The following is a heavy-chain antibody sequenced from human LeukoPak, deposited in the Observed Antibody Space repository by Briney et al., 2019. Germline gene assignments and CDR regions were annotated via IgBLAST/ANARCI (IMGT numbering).Heavy chain of an antibody. V-gene: IGHV4-39*07. CDR1: GGSIISSNHY. CDR3: ARDHCSGGSCSSLDP. J-gene: IGHJ5*02. Sequence: SETLSLTCTVSGGSIISSNHYWGWTRQPPGKGLEWLGSISYSGGTAYNPSLKGRVTISVDKSKNQFSLKLTSVTAADTAVYYCARDHCSGGSCSSLDPWGQGTLVTVSS. D-gene: IGHD2-15*01. CDR2: ISYSGGT.